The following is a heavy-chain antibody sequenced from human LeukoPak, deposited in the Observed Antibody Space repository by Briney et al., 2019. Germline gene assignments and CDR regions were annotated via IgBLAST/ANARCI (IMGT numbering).Heavy chain of an antibody. J-gene: IGHJ4*02. CDR1: GFIFSTYA. CDR3: ARVIRAAPGKGYFDY. CDR2: ISGSGGST. Sequence: GGSLRLSCATSGFIFSTYALSWVRQAPGKGLEWASSISGSGGSTYHADSVKGRFTISRDSSKNTLYLQMNSLRAGDTAIYYCARVIRAAPGKGYFDYWGQGTLVTVSS. V-gene: IGHV3-23*01. D-gene: IGHD6-13*01.